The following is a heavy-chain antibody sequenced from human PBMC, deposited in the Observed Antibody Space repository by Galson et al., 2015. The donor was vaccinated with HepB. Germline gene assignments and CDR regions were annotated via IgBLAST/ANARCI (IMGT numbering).Heavy chain of an antibody. CDR3: ARVVHDISGHPIDY. V-gene: IGHV3-7*05. J-gene: IGHJ4*02. CDR2: IKQDGSEA. Sequence: SLRLSCAVSGFTFSTYWMTWVRQAPGKGLEWVGNIKQDGSEAYYVGSLRGRFTISRDNAKNSLYLQINSLRAEDTAVYYCARVVHDISGHPIDYWGQGTLVTVSS. CDR1: GFTFSTYW. D-gene: IGHD3-22*01.